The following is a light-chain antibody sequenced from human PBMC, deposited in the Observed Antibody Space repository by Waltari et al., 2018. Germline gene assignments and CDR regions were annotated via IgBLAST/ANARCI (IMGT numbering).Light chain of an antibody. J-gene: IGKJ4*01. Sequence: DIQMTQSPSSLSASVGDIVTITCRASQSISSYLNWYQQKPGKAPKLLIYAASSLPSGVPSRFSGSGSGTDFTLTISSLQPEDFATYYCQQSYSTPLTVGGGTKVEIK. CDR2: AAS. CDR1: QSISSY. V-gene: IGKV1-39*01. CDR3: QQSYSTPLT.